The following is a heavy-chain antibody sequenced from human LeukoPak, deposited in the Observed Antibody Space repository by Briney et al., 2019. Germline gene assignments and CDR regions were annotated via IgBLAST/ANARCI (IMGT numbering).Heavy chain of an antibody. CDR3: AKDGDWTFDV. V-gene: IGHV3-30*02. CDR1: GITFSNSG. CDR2: IGHDGRNK. Sequence: PGGSLRLSCEASGITFSNSGMHWVRQAPRKGLEWVAYIGHDGRNKFYTESVRGRFTISGDNSMKMAYLQMNSLRTEDTAIYFCAKDGDWTFDVWGQGTMVTVSS. D-gene: IGHD2-21*01. J-gene: IGHJ3*01.